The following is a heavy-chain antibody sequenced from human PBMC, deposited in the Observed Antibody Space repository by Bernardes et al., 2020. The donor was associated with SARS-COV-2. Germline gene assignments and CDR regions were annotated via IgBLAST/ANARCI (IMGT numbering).Heavy chain of an antibody. CDR1: GFTFHNYA. CDR3: ARFVDPQLYYYYGLDV. CDR2: ISGGGGST. J-gene: IGHJ6*02. V-gene: IGHV3-23*01. D-gene: IGHD3-3*01. Sequence: GGSLRLSCTAAGFTFHNYAMSWVRRAPGTGLEWVSAISGGGGSTYYADSVKGRFTISRDNSKNTLYLQMNSLRAEDTAIYYCARFVDPQLYYYYGLDVWGQGTTVTGSS.